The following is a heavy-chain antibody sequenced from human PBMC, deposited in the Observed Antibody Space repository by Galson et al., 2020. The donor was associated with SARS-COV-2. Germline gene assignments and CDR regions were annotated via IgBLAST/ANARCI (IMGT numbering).Heavy chain of an antibody. CDR1: GFTFGDYA. Sequence: GGSLRLSCTASGFTFGDYAMSWFRQAPGKGLEWVGIIRSKTYGGTTEYAASVRGRFTISRDDSKSTAYLQMNGLKTEDTAVYYCARGREGYNWEADYWGQGSLVTVSS. CDR2: IRSKTYGGTT. CDR3: ARGREGYNWEADY. V-gene: IGHV3-49*03. J-gene: IGHJ4*02. D-gene: IGHD5-12*01.